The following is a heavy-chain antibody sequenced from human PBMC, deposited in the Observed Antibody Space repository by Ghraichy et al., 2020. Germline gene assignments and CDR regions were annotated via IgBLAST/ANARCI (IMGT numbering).Heavy chain of an antibody. V-gene: IGHV1-18*04. J-gene: IGHJ4*02. CDR3: ARVGGSSGWPHYDS. CDR2: ISAYNGNT. D-gene: IGHD6-19*01. Sequence: ASVKVSCKASGYTFTSNGIIWVRQAPGQGLEWMGWISAYNGNTNYAQKLQGRVTMTTDTSTSTAYMELRSLRSDDTAVYYCARVGGSSGWPHYDSWGQGTLVTVSS. CDR1: GYTFTSNG.